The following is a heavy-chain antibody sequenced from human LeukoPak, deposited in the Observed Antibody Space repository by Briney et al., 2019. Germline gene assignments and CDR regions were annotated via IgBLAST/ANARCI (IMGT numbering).Heavy chain of an antibody. D-gene: IGHD3-10*01. V-gene: IGHV3-74*01. J-gene: IGHJ4*02. CDR1: GFTFSSYW. Sequence: GGSLRLSCAASGFTFSSYWMHWVRQAPGKGLVWVSRINTDGSSTGYADSVKGRFTISRDNAKNTLYLQMNSLRAEDTAVYYCAKEWGSGSYYFDYWGQGTLVTVSS. CDR3: AKEWGSGSYYFDY. CDR2: INTDGSST.